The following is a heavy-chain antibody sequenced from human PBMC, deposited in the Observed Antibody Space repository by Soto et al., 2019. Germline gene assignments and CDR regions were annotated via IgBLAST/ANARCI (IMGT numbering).Heavy chain of an antibody. CDR3: ARDRPVGPFSYKGDDGMDV. Sequence: QVQLQESGPGLVKPSQTLSLTRTISGGSIRDEYHYWSWVRQSPGKGLEWIGHIYYSGAKYLSEALEGRVTMSLDTSKNQFSMHLRSVTAADTATYFCARDRPVGPFSYKGDDGMDVWGQGTTVTVSS. J-gene: IGHJ6*02. D-gene: IGHD3-3*02. CDR1: GGSIRDEYHY. V-gene: IGHV4-30-4*01. CDR2: IYYSGAK.